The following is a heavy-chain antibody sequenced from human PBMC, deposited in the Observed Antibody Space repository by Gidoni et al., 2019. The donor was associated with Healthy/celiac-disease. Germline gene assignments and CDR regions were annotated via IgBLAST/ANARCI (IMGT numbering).Heavy chain of an antibody. CDR1: GFTFSSYG. D-gene: IGHD6-19*01. CDR3: AKDQSSGSGYFDY. J-gene: IGHJ4*02. Sequence: QVQLVESGGGVVQPGWSLRLSCAASGFTFSSYGMHWVRQAPGKGLEWVAVISYDGSNKYYADSVKGRFTISRDNSKNTLYLQMNSLRAEDTAVYYCAKDQSSGSGYFDYWGQGTLVTVSS. V-gene: IGHV3-30*18. CDR2: ISYDGSNK.